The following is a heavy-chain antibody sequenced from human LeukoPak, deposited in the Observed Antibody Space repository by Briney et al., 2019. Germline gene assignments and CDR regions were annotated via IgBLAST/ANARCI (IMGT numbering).Heavy chain of an antibody. J-gene: IGHJ4*02. Sequence: SETLSLTCTVSGDSISSNGYYWGWIRQPPGKGLEWIGSVDYSGSTYYNPSLKSRVTISVDTSKNQFSLKLSSVTAADTAVYYCAGSITMIVGIDYWGQGTLVTVSS. CDR2: VDYSGST. CDR3: AGSITMIVGIDY. V-gene: IGHV4-39*01. D-gene: IGHD3-22*01. CDR1: GDSISSNGYY.